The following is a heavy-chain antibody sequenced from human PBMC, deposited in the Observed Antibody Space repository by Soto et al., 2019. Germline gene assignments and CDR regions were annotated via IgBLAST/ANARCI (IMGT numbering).Heavy chain of an antibody. CDR2: IYYSGST. CDR1: CGSISSYY. D-gene: IGHD3-10*01. Sequence: ETLSLTCTVSCGSISSYYWSWIRQPPGKGLEWIGYIYYSGSTNYNPSLKSRVTISVDTSKNQFSLKLNSMTAADTAVYYCARHNYGSGSTYFDYWGQGTLVTV. J-gene: IGHJ4*02. V-gene: IGHV4-59*08. CDR3: ARHNYGSGSTYFDY.